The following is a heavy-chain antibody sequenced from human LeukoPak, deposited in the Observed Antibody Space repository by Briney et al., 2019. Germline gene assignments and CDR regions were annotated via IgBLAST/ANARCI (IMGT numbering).Heavy chain of an antibody. J-gene: IGHJ6*02. Sequence: SETLSLTCAVYGGSFSGYYWSWIRQPPGKGLEWIGEINHSGSTNYNPSLKSRVTISVDTSKNQFSLKLSSVTAADTAVYYCARASILTGYTPPQMDVWGQGTTVTVSS. CDR1: GGSFSGYY. CDR3: ARASILTGYTPPQMDV. V-gene: IGHV4-34*01. CDR2: INHSGST. D-gene: IGHD3-9*01.